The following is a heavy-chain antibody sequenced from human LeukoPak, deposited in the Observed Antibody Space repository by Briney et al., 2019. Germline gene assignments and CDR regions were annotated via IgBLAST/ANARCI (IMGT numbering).Heavy chain of an antibody. CDR3: ATPAGNYDSSGFDY. D-gene: IGHD3-22*01. J-gene: IGHJ4*02. V-gene: IGHV4-39*01. Sequence: SETLSLTCTVSGGSISSSSYYWGWIRQPPGKGLEWIGSIYYSGSTYYNPSLKSRVTISVDTSKNQFSLKLSSVSAADTAVYYCATPAGNYDSSGFDYWGQGTLVTVSS. CDR1: GGSISSSSYY. CDR2: IYYSGST.